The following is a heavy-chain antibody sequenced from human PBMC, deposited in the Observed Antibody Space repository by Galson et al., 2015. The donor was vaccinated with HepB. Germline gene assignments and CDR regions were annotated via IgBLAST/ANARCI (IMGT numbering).Heavy chain of an antibody. J-gene: IGHJ6*02. CDR2: INPNSGGT. CDR3: ARDDSPVAARIYYYYGMDV. Sequence: SVKVSCKASGYTFTGYYIHWVRQAPGQGLEWMGWINPNSGGTSYAQKFQGRVTMTRDTSISTVYMEVSRLRSDDTAVYYCARDDSPVAARIYYYYGMDVWGQGTTVTVSS. V-gene: IGHV1-2*02. CDR1: GYTFTGYY. D-gene: IGHD6-19*01.